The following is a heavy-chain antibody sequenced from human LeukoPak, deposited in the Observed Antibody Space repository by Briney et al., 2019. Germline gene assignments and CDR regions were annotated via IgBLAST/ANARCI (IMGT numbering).Heavy chain of an antibody. D-gene: IGHD1-1*01. CDR1: GGSITSNF. V-gene: IGHV4-59*08. Sequence: PSETLSLTCTVSGGSITSNFWSWIRQPPRKGLEWIGYIYNIDYVHNSGSTSYNPSLRSRATILGDTSKNQFSLKLNSVTAADTAVYYCARAKPDWNPPDYWGQGTLVTVTS. CDR3: ARAKPDWNPPDY. CDR2: IYNIDYVHNSGST. J-gene: IGHJ4*02.